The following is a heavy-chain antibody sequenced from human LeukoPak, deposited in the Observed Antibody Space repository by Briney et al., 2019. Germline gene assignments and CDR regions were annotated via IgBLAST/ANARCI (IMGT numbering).Heavy chain of an antibody. CDR2: ISSSGSTI. D-gene: IGHD3-10*01. J-gene: IGHJ4*02. V-gene: IGHV3-11*01. CDR1: GFTFSDYY. Sequence: PGGSLRLSCAASGFTFSDYYMSWIRQAPGKGLEWVSYISSSGSTIYYADSEKGRFTISRDNAKNSLYLQMNSLRAEDTAVYYCARDSTSYYYGSGIHFDYWGQGTLVTVSS. CDR3: ARDSTSYYYGSGIHFDY.